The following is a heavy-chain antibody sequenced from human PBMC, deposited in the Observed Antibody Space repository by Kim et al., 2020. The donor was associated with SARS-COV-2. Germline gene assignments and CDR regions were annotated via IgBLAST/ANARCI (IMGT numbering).Heavy chain of an antibody. CDR3: ARGRPGTFDI. V-gene: IGHV6-1*01. Sequence: YNDYAVSVKRRITNNPDTSQSQFSLQLNSVPPEDTAVYYCARGRPGTFDIWGQGTMVTISS. J-gene: IGHJ3*02. D-gene: IGHD6-6*01. CDR2: YN.